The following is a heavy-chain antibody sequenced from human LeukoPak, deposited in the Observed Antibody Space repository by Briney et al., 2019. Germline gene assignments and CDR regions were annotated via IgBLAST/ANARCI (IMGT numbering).Heavy chain of an antibody. V-gene: IGHV3-20*04. J-gene: IGHJ4*02. D-gene: IGHD2-2*02. Sequence: GGSLRLSCAASRFTFDDYGMSWVRQAPGKGLEWVSGINWNGGRTGYADSVKGRFTMTRDNAKNSLYLQMNSLRAEDTALYYCATGYCSSTSCYTPLDYWGQGALVTVSS. CDR2: INWNGGRT. CDR1: RFTFDDYG. CDR3: ATGYCSSTSCYTPLDY.